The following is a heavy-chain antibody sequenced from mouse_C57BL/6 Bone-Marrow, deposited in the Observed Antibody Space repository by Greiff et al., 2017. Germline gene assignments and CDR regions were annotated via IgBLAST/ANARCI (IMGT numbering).Heavy chain of an antibody. D-gene: IGHD1-1*01. CDR3: TYYYGSSGWYFDV. CDR2: IDPENGDT. J-gene: IGHJ1*03. V-gene: IGHV14-4*01. CDR1: GYAFSTYW. Sequence: VQLKHSGAELVKPGASVKISCKVSGYAFSTYWMNWVKQRPEQSLEWIGWIDPENGDTEYASKFQGKATITADTSSNTAYLHLSSLTSEDTAVYYCTYYYGSSGWYFDVWGTGTTVTVSS.